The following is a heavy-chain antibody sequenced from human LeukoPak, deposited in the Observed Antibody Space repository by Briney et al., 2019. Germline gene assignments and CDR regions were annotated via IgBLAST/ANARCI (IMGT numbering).Heavy chain of an antibody. CDR1: GDSISRSSYY. CDR3: ARHESPAVTSFDY. CDR2: IYYTGST. Sequence: SETLSLTCTVSGDSISRSSYYWGWIRQPPGKGLEWIGSIYYTGSTYYNPSLKSRVTLSVDTSKNQVSLKLTSVTAADTAVYYCARHESPAVTSFDYWGQGTLVTVSS. D-gene: IGHD4-17*01. J-gene: IGHJ4*02. V-gene: IGHV4-39*01.